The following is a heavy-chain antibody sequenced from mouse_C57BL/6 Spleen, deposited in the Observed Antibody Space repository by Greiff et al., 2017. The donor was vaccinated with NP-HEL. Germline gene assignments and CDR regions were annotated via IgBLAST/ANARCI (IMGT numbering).Heavy chain of an antibody. Sequence: QVQLQQPGAELVMPGASVKLSCKASGYTFTSYWMHWVKQRPGQGLEWIGEIDPSDSYTNYNQKFKGKSTLTVDKSSSTAYMQLSSLTSEDSAVYYCARSGGLRFDYWGQGTTLTVSS. CDR2: IDPSDSYT. V-gene: IGHV1-69*01. J-gene: IGHJ2*01. CDR3: ARSGGLRFDY. CDR1: GYTFTSYW. D-gene: IGHD2-4*01.